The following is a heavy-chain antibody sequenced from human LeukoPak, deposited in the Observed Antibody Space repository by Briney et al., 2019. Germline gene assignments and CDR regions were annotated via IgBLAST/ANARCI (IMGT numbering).Heavy chain of an antibody. V-gene: IGHV3-33*01. CDR2: IWYYGSNN. CDR1: GFTFSSYD. Sequence: GGSLRLSCAASGFTFSSYDMHWVRQAPGKGLEWVALIWYYGSNNNYADSVKGRFTISRDNFKNTLFLQMNSLRAEDTAVYYCAREASDAFDIWGQGTMVTVSS. CDR3: AREASDAFDI. J-gene: IGHJ3*02.